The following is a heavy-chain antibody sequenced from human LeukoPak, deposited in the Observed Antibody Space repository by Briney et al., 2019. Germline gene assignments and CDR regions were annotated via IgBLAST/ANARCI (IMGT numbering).Heavy chain of an antibody. J-gene: IGHJ6*03. CDR3: ARHRQQLVHGDYYYYMDV. V-gene: IGHV1-69*06. CDR2: IIPIFGTA. D-gene: IGHD6-13*01. CDR1: GGTFSSYA. Sequence: SVKVSCKASGGTFSSYAISWVRQAPGQGLEWMGGIIPIFGTANYAQKFQGRVTIAADKSTSTAYMELSSLRSEDTAVYYCARHRQQLVHGDYYYYMDVWGKGTTVTVSS.